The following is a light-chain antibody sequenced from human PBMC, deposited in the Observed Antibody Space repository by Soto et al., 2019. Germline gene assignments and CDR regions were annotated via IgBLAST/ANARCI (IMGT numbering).Light chain of an antibody. V-gene: IGKV3-20*01. CDR1: QSVSSSY. CDR3: QQYGSSPPFT. J-gene: IGKJ5*01. CDR2: GAS. Sequence: EIVLTQSPGTLSLSPVERATLSCRAIQSVSSSYLAWYQQKPGQAPRLLIYGASSRATGIPDRFSGSGSGTDFTLTISRLEPEDFAVYYCQQYGSSPPFTFGQGTRLEIK.